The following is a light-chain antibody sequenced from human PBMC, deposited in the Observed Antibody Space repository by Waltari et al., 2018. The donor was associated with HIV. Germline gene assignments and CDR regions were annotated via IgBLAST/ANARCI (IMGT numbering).Light chain of an antibody. Sequence: QSVLTQPPSVSGAPGQRVTISCTGSTSHLGANHVHWYQQLPGTAPKLVIYNNDNRPSGVPDRFSGSKSGTSASLAITGLQAEDEAEYYCQSSSGFGTGTKVTVL. V-gene: IGLV1-40*01. CDR1: TSHLGANH. CDR2: NND. J-gene: IGLJ1*01. CDR3: QSSSG.